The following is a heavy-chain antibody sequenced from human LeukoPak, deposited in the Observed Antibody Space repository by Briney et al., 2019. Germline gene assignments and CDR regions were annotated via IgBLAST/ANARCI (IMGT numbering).Heavy chain of an antibody. CDR1: GYTFTGYY. CDR3: ARESPSSGYSDY. V-gene: IGHV1-46*01. D-gene: IGHD3-22*01. J-gene: IGHJ4*02. CDR2: INPSGDIT. Sequence: ASVKVSCKASGYTFTGYYMHWVRQASGQGLEWMGIINPSGDITSYAQKFQGRVIMTRDMSTSTDYMELSSLRSEDTAVYYCARESPSSGYSDYWGQGTLVTVSS.